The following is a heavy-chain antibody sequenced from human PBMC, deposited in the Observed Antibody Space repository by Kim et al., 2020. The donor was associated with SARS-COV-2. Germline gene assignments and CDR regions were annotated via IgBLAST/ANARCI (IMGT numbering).Heavy chain of an antibody. V-gene: IGHV3-11*06. CDR3: ARDKTMIGQIHAFDY. D-gene: IGHD3-22*01. J-gene: IGHJ4*02. CDR1: GFTFSDYY. Sequence: GGSLRLSCAASGFTFSDYYMSWIRQAPGKGLEWVSYISSSSSYTNYADSVKGRFTISRDNAKNSLYLQMNSLRAEDTAVYYCARDKTMIGQIHAFDYWGQGTLVTVSS. CDR2: ISSSSSYT.